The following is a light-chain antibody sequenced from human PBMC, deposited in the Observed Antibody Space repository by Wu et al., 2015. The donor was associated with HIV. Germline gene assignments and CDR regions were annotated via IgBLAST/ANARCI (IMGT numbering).Light chain of an antibody. Sequence: VRMTQSPSSLSASTGDRVTITCRASQDISNYLAWYQQKPGKAPKLLIYDASTLQSGVPSRFSGSGSGTDFTLTISCLQSEDFATYYCQQYYNYPRTFGHG. CDR2: DAS. CDR3: QQYYNYPRT. V-gene: IGKV1-8*01. J-gene: IGKJ1*01. CDR1: QDISNY.